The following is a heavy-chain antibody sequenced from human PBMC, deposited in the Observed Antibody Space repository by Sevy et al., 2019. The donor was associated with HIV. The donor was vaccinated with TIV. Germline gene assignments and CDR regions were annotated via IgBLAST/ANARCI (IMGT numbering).Heavy chain of an antibody. Sequence: SETLSLTCAISGGSISGNYWGWIQQPPGKGLEWIAYIYDSGSSNYNPSLSGRVTISVDTSKNQFSLRLSSVTAADTAVYYCARGGALTYYATTGFQNYFDSWGPGTLVTVSS. D-gene: IGHD3-22*01. V-gene: IGHV4-59*01. CDR3: ARGGALTYYATTGFQNYFDS. CDR2: IYDSGSS. J-gene: IGHJ4*02. CDR1: GGSISGNY.